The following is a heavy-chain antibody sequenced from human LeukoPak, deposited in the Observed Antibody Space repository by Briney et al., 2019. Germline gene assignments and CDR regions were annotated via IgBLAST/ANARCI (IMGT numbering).Heavy chain of an antibody. Sequence: SETLSLTCTVSGGSISSYYWSWIRQPAGKGLEWIGRIYTSGSTNYNPSLKSRVTMSVDTSKSQFSLKLSSVTAADTAVYYCASEMCSGGSCYLDYWGQGTLVTVSS. V-gene: IGHV4-4*07. CDR3: ASEMCSGGSCYLDY. D-gene: IGHD2-15*01. CDR2: IYTSGST. J-gene: IGHJ4*02. CDR1: GGSISSYY.